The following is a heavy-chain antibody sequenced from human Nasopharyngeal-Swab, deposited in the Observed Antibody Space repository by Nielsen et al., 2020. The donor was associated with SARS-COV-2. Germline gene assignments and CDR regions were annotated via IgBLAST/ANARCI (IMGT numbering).Heavy chain of an antibody. CDR2: ISSSSNTI. CDR1: GFTFSSYE. Sequence: GESLKISCAASGFTFSSYEMNWVRQAPGKGLEWVSYISSSSNTIYYADSVKGRFTISRDNAKNSLYLQMNSLRGEATAVYYCARETDYNSGLYTALDYWGQGTLVTVSS. D-gene: IGHD6-19*01. CDR3: ARETDYNSGLYTALDY. V-gene: IGHV3-48*03. J-gene: IGHJ4*02.